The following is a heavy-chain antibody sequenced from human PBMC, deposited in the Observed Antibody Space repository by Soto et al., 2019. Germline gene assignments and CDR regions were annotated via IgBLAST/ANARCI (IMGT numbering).Heavy chain of an antibody. Sequence: ETLSLTCAVYGGSFSGYYWSWIRQPPGKGLEWIGEINHSGSTNYNPSLKSRVTISVDTSKNQFSLKLSSVTAADTAVYYCARGSDYDILTGYRLFDYWGQGTLVTVSS. D-gene: IGHD3-9*01. CDR1: GGSFSGYY. CDR3: ARGSDYDILTGYRLFDY. V-gene: IGHV4-34*01. CDR2: INHSGST. J-gene: IGHJ4*02.